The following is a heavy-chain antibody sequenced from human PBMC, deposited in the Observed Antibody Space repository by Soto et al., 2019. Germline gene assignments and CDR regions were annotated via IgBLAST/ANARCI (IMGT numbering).Heavy chain of an antibody. D-gene: IGHD3-9*01. CDR1: GFALSGAS. Sequence: GESLKISCAASGFALSGASMNWVRQAPGKGLEWVSYISASGATIYYADSVKGRFTISRDKAQNSVYLQMDSLKDEDTAVYYCARDLTDFAKSYFDYWGQGALVTVS. J-gene: IGHJ4*02. V-gene: IGHV3-48*02. CDR2: ISASGATI. CDR3: ARDLTDFAKSYFDY.